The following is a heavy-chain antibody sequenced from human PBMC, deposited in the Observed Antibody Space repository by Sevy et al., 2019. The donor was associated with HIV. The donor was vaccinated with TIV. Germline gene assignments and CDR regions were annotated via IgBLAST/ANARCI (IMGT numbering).Heavy chain of an antibody. CDR1: GFTFSSYS. CDR2: ISSSSSYI. V-gene: IGHV3-21*01. J-gene: IGHJ4*02. Sequence: GSLRLSCAASGFTFSSYSMNWVRQAPGKGLEWVSSISSSSSYIYYADSVKGRFTISRDNAKNSLYLQMNSLRAEDTAVYYCASSYLSSYYFDYWCQGTLVTVSS. D-gene: IGHD3-10*01. CDR3: ASSYLSSYYFDY.